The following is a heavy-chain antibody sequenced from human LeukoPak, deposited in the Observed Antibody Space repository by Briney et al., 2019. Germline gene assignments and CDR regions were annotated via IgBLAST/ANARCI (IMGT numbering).Heavy chain of an antibody. CDR1: GFTFSSYS. CDR3: AKDHFGTGYYDSSGYSY. V-gene: IGHV3-48*01. Sequence: PGGSLRLSCAASGFTFSSYSMNWVRQAPGKGLEWVSYISSSSSTIYYADSVKGRFTISRDNSKNTLYLQMNSLRAEDTAVYYCAKDHFGTGYYDSSGYSYWGQGTLVTVSS. J-gene: IGHJ4*02. CDR2: ISSSSSTI. D-gene: IGHD3-22*01.